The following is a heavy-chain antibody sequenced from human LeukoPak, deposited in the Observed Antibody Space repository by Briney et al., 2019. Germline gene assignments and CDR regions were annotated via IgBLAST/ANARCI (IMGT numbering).Heavy chain of an antibody. D-gene: IGHD5-24*01. J-gene: IGHJ6*03. CDR3: AKGGRWLQWDYYYMDV. CDR1: GFTFSSYG. Sequence: PGGSLRLSCAASGFTFSSYGMHWVRQAPGKGLEWVAFIRYDGSNKYYADSVKGRFTISRDNSKSTLYLQMNSLRAEDTAVYYCAKGGRWLQWDYYYMDVWGKGTTVTISS. V-gene: IGHV3-30*02. CDR2: IRYDGSNK.